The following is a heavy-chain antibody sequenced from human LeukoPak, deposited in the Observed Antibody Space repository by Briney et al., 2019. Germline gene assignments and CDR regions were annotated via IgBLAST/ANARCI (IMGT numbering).Heavy chain of an antibody. CDR3: ARDPQTYYDILTGYPDYGMGV. CDR1: GYTFTSYA. Sequence: GASVKVSCKASGYTFTSYAMHWVRQAPGQRLEWMGWINAGNGNTKYSQKFQGRVTITRDTSASTAYMELSSLRSEDTAVYYCARDPQTYYDILTGYPDYGMGVWGQGTTVTVSS. V-gene: IGHV1-3*01. J-gene: IGHJ6*02. CDR2: INAGNGNT. D-gene: IGHD3-9*01.